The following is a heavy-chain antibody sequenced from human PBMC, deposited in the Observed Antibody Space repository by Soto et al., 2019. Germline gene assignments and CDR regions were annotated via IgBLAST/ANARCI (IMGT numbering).Heavy chain of an antibody. D-gene: IGHD3-22*01. CDR3: AFXYDYYDSSGYPLGY. J-gene: IGHJ4*02. V-gene: IGHV1-69*13. CDR1: GGNFGSYA. Sequence: GASVKVSCKAYGGNFGSYAISWVRQAPGQGKEWMGGIITIFGTANYAQKYQGRDTINADESTSTAYMELSSLRSEDTAVYYCAFXYDYYDSSGYPLGYWGQGTLVTVSS. CDR2: IITIFGTA.